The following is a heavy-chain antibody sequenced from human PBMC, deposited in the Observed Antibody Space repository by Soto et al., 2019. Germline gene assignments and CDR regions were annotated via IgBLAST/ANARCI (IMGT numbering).Heavy chain of an antibody. CDR3: ARGSLAGITWADF. J-gene: IGHJ4*02. CDR2: ISAYSGKT. Sequence: QVQLVQSGAEVKRPGASVKVSCKASGYTFSNYGISWVRQAPGRGLEWMGWISAYSGKTDYAQNFQGRVTMTTDTPTNTAYIELQSLRSDDTAVYYCARGSLAGITWADFWGQGTLVTVSS. V-gene: IGHV1-18*01. CDR1: GYTFSNYG. D-gene: IGHD1-7*01.